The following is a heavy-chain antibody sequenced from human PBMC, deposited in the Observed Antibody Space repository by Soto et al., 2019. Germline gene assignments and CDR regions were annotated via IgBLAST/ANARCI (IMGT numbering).Heavy chain of an antibody. CDR2: IYPGDSDT. Sequence: PGESLKISCKGSGYSFTSYWIGWVRQMPGKGLEWMGIIYPGDSDTRYSPSFQGQVTISADKSISTAYLQWSSLKASDTAMYYCARHTQYCSSTSCYDYYYYYMDVWGKGTTVTVSS. CDR3: ARHTQYCSSTSCYDYYYYYMDV. CDR1: GYSFTSYW. J-gene: IGHJ6*03. D-gene: IGHD2-2*01. V-gene: IGHV5-51*01.